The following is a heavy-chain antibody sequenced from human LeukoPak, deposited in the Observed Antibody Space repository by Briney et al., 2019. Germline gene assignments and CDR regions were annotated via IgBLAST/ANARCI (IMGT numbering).Heavy chain of an antibody. D-gene: IGHD3-22*01. J-gene: IGHJ4*02. CDR3: ARDGTPMIVVVTEIDY. V-gene: IGHV3-33*01. CDR2: IWYDGSNK. Sequence: GRSLRLSCAASGFTFSSYGMHWVRQAPGKGLEWVAVIWYDGSNKYYADSVKGRFTISRDNSKNTLYLQMNSLRAEDTAVYYCARDGTPMIVVVTEIDYWGQGTLVTVSS. CDR1: GFTFSSYG.